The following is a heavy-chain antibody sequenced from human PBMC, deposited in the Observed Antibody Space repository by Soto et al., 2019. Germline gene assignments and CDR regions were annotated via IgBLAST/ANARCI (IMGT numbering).Heavy chain of an antibody. CDR3: ARDEAHDYGDYADY. V-gene: IGHV3-21*01. J-gene: IGHJ4*02. D-gene: IGHD4-17*01. CDR2: ISSSSSYI. CDR1: GFTFSSYS. Sequence: GGSLRLSCAASGFTFSSYSMNWVRQAPGKGLEWVSSISSSSSYIYYADSVKGRFTISRDNAKNSLYLQMNSLRAEDTAVYYCARDEAHDYGDYADYWGQGTLVTVSS.